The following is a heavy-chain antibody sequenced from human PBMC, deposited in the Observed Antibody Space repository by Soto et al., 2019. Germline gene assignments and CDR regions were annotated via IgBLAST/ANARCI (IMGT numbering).Heavy chain of an antibody. J-gene: IGHJ4*02. CDR2: IYYSGST. CDR1: GGSISSYY. Sequence: SETLSLTCTVSGGSISSYYWSWIRQPPGKGLEWIGYIYYSGSTNYNPSLKSRVTISVDTSKNQFSLKLSSVTAADTAVYYCARTTYYYGSGSYFYFDYWGQGTLVTVSS. V-gene: IGHV4-59*01. CDR3: ARTTYYYGSGSYFYFDY. D-gene: IGHD3-10*01.